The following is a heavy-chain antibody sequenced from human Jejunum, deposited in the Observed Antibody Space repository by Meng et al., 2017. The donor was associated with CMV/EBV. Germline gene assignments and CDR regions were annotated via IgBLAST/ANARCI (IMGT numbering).Heavy chain of an antibody. J-gene: IGHJ4*02. Sequence: SGYTFTNYAIHWVRQAPGQRLEWMGWINPGNGHTYYSQKCEGRLTIARDTSAGTAYMDLSTLRSEDTAVYYCARHWNGKGETVYFDYWGQGTLVTVSS. V-gene: IGHV1-3*01. CDR2: INPGNGHT. D-gene: IGHD1-1*01. CDR1: GYTFTNYA. CDR3: ARHWNGKGETVYFDY.